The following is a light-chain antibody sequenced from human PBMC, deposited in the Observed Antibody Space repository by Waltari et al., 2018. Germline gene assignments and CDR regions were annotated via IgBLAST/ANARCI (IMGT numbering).Light chain of an antibody. J-gene: IGKJ4*01. V-gene: IGKV4-1*01. CDR3: QQYYSTPLT. CDR1: KSVLYSSNNKNY. Sequence: DIVMTQSPDSLAVSLGERATINCKSSKSVLYSSNNKNYFAWYQQKPGQPPKLLIYWASTRESGVPDRFSGSGSGTDFTLTTSSLQAEDVAVYYCQQYYSTPLTFGGGTKVEIK. CDR2: WAS.